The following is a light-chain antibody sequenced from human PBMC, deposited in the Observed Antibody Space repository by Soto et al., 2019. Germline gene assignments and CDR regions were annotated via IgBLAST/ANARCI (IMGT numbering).Light chain of an antibody. CDR1: QDIRND. CDR2: AAS. J-gene: IGKJ5*01. Sequence: SQRPQYPTSLSAAVGYSVSITCRASQDIRNDLGWFQQKPGKAPKRLIYAASSLQSGVPSRFSGSGSGTDFTLTISSLQPEDFATYYCQQANSFPITFGQGARLEIK. CDR3: QQANSFPIT. V-gene: IGKV1-17*01.